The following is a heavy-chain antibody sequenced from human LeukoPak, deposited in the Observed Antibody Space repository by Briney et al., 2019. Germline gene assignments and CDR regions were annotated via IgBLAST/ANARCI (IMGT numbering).Heavy chain of an antibody. CDR2: IYYTGTT. D-gene: IGHD3-22*01. CDR3: VADSSGYYYVGHFDY. V-gene: IGHV4-59*01. Sequence: SETLSLTCTVSGGSIRSYYWSWIRQPPGKGLEWIGYIYYTGTTNYNPSLKSRVTMSLDTSNNQFSLELTSATVADTAVYYCVADSSGYYYVGHFDYWGQGTLVTVSS. CDR1: GGSIRSYY. J-gene: IGHJ4*02.